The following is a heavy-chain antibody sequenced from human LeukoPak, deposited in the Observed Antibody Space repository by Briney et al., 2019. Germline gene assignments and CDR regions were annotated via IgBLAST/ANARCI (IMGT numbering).Heavy chain of an antibody. CDR3: ARDRSGNNWFDP. J-gene: IGHJ5*02. CDR2: INPNSGGT. D-gene: IGHD3-3*01. V-gene: IGHV1-2*02. CDR1: GYTFTSYD. Sequence: ASVKVSCKASGYTFTSYDINWVRQATGQGLEWMGWINPNSGGTNYAQKFQGRVTMTRDTSISTAYMELSRLRSDDTAVYYCARDRSGNNWFDPWGQGTLVTVSS.